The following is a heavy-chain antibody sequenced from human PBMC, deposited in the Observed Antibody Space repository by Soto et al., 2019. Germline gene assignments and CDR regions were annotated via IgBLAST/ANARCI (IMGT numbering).Heavy chain of an antibody. J-gene: IGHJ3*02. CDR1: GYTFTSYD. Sequence: ASVKVSCKASGYTFTSYDINWVRQATGQGLEWMGWMNPNSGNTGYAQKFQGRVTMTRNTSISTAYMELSSLRSEDTAVYYCARGGYDFWSGYWVDAFDIWGQGTMVTVSS. CDR2: MNPNSGNT. D-gene: IGHD3-3*01. CDR3: ARGGYDFWSGYWVDAFDI. V-gene: IGHV1-8*01.